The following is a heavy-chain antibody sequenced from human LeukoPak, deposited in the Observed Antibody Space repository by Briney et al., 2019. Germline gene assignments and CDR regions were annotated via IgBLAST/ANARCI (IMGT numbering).Heavy chain of an antibody. CDR1: GFTFSDYY. Sequence: PGGSLRLSCAASGFTFSDYYMSWIRQAPGKGLEWVSYISSSGSTIYYADSVKGRFTISRDNAKNSLYLQMNSLRAEDTAVYYCARDGQIGDDYYYYYYMDVWGKGTTVTVSS. D-gene: IGHD3-10*01. V-gene: IGHV3-11*04. J-gene: IGHJ6*03. CDR3: ARDGQIGDDYYYYYYMDV. CDR2: ISSSGSTI.